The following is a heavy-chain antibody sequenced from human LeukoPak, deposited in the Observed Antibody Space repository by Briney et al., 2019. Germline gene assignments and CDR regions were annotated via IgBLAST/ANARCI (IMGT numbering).Heavy chain of an antibody. D-gene: IGHD3-9*01. J-gene: IGHJ5*02. CDR2: ISWNSGSI. CDR1: GFTFDDYA. V-gene: IGHV3-9*01. Sequence: GRSLRLSCAASGFTFDDYAMHWVRQAPGKGLEWGSGISWNSGSIGYADSVKGRFTISRDNAKDSLYLQMNSLRAEDTALYYCAKKTAYEILTLNWFDPWGQGTLVTVSS. CDR3: AKKTAYEILTLNWFDP.